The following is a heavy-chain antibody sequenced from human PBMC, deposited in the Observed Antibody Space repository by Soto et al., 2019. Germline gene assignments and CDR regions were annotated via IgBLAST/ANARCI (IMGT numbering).Heavy chain of an antibody. V-gene: IGHV3-23*01. D-gene: IGHD2-2*01. Sequence: EVQLLESGGGLQHPGGSLRLSCAASGFTFSSFAMSWVRQAPGEGLAWVSSISGRGGSKFYADSVKGRFTISRDNSRNTLYLEMDSLRVEDTAVYYCGGGGVELTAASGSAAFAIWGQGTTVTVSS. J-gene: IGHJ3*02. CDR3: GGGGVELTAASGSAAFAI. CDR1: GFTFSSFA. CDR2: ISGRGGSK.